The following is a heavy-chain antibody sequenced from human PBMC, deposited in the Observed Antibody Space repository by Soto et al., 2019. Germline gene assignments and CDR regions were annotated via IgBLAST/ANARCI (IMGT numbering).Heavy chain of an antibody. J-gene: IGHJ5*01. Sequence: PGGSLRLSCAASGFSFSSYGMHWVRQAPGKGLEWVAYVSSDGSNKYYADSVKGRFTISRDNSKSTLFLQMDSLRAEDTAVYYCANGRAIHSSGYRGDSWGQGTLVTVSS. V-gene: IGHV3-30*18. D-gene: IGHD3-22*01. CDR2: VSSDGSNK. CDR1: GFSFSSYG. CDR3: ANGRAIHSSGYRGDS.